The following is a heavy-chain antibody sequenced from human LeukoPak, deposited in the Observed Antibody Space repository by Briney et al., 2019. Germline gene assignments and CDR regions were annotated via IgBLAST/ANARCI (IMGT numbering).Heavy chain of an antibody. CDR1: GFSFSTYA. Sequence: GGSLRLSCAASGFSFSTYAMSWVRQAPGKGPEWVSGISDSGAGTYYPDSVKGRFTISRDNSKNTLYLQMNSLRAEDTAVYYCARWVTMVRGVILSYYYGMDVWGQGTTVTVSS. D-gene: IGHD3-10*01. CDR2: ISDSGAGT. J-gene: IGHJ6*02. CDR3: ARWVTMVRGVILSYYYGMDV. V-gene: IGHV3-23*01.